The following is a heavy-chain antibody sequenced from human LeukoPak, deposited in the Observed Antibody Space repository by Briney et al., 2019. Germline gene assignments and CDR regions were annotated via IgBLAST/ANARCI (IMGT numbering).Heavy chain of an antibody. D-gene: IGHD3-10*01. CDR2: ISYDGSNN. Sequence: GGSLRLSCAASGFTLSSYAMHGVRQAPGKGLEWVAVISYDGSNNYYADSVKGRFTISRDNSKNTLYLQMNSLRAEDTAVYYCARDHLVRGVIVGANWFDPWGQGTLVTVSS. CDR3: ARDHLVRGVIVGANWFDP. J-gene: IGHJ5*02. V-gene: IGHV3-30*04. CDR1: GFTLSSYA.